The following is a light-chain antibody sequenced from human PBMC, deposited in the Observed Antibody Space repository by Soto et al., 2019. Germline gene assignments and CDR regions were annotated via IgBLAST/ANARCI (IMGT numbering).Light chain of an antibody. V-gene: IGLV4-69*01. CDR2: LNSDGSH. CDR1: SGHSNYV. J-gene: IGLJ2*01. CDR3: QTWDTGIRV. Sequence: QLVLTQSPSASASLGAWVNLTCTLSSGHSNYVIAWHQQQPEKGPRYLMKLNSDGSHSKGDGIPDRFSGSSSGAERYLTISSLQSEDEADYYCQTWDTGIRVFGGGTKLTVL.